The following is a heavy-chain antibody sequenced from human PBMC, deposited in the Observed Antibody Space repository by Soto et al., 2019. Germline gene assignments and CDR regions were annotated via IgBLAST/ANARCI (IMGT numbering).Heavy chain of an antibody. J-gene: IGHJ4*02. Sequence: PSETLSLTCTVSGGSISSNYWTWIRQPPGKGLEWIGYVYNSGSTNYNPSLKSRVTISEDTSKSQFSLKVNSMTAADTAVYYCARYRREAVAGSTLDNWGQGILVTVYS. CDR3: ARYRREAVAGSTLDN. CDR1: GGSISSNY. D-gene: IGHD6-13*01. CDR2: VYNSGST. V-gene: IGHV4-59*01.